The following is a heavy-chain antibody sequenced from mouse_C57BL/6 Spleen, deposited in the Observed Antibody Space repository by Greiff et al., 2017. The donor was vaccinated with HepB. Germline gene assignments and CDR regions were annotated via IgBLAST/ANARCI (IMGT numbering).Heavy chain of an antibody. V-gene: IGHV1-52*01. D-gene: IGHD1-1*01. J-gene: IGHJ1*03. CDR1: GYTFTSYW. CDR3: ARPLITTVVATDFDV. Sequence: QVQLQQPGAELVRPGSSVKLSCKASGYTFTSYWMHWVTQRPIQGLEWIGNIDPSDSETHYNQKFKDKATLTVDKSSSTAYMQLSSLTSEDSAVYYCARPLITTVVATDFDVWGTGTTVTVSS. CDR2: IDPSDSET.